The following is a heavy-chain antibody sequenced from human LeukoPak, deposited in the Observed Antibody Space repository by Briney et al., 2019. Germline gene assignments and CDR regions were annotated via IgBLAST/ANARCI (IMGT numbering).Heavy chain of an antibody. CDR2: INQDGSEK. Sequence: GGSLRLSCAASGFTYNIYWMTWVRQAPGKGLEWVANINQDGSEKNYVDSVKGRFTISRDNAKNSLYLQMNSLRDEDTALYYCASSYYYDGDYWGQGTLVTVSS. V-gene: IGHV3-7*01. J-gene: IGHJ4*02. D-gene: IGHD3-22*01. CDR3: ASSYYYDGDY. CDR1: GFTYNIYW.